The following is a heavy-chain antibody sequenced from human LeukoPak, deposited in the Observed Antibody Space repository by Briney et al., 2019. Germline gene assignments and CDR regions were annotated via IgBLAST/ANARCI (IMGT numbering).Heavy chain of an antibody. D-gene: IGHD3-22*01. V-gene: IGHV4-38-2*02. CDR2: IHQIGST. J-gene: IGHJ4*02. Sequence: PSETLSLICNVSGYSISIDYYWGWIRQPPGKRLEWIGSIHQIGSTYYNPSLKSRVSILMDKSKNQFSLRLNSVTAADTAVYYCARGGTGYYDSSYYYPYWGQGTLVTVSS. CDR1: GYSISIDYY. CDR3: ARGGTGYYDSSYYYPY.